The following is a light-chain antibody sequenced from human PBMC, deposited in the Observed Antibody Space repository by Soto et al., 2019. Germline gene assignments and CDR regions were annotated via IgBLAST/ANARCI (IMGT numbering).Light chain of an antibody. CDR1: QSIHIY. CDR3: QQYRNDSWT. J-gene: IGKJ1*01. V-gene: IGKV1-5*01. Sequence: QVPRSASTLRASVTAKLSITCLSSQSIHIYGAWYQQRPGKAPKLLIYNATTLESGVPSRFRGRASGTEFTLTIRSLQPDDSATYFCQQYRNDSWTFGQGTKVDIK. CDR2: NAT.